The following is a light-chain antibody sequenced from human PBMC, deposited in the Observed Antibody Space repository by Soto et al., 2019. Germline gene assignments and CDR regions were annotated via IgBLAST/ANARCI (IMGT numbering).Light chain of an antibody. CDR3: CSYAGSNTFFFV. Sequence: QSALTQAASVSGSPGQSITISCTGTSSDVGSYNFVSWYQQYPGKAPKLMIYEVSKRPSGVSNRFSGSKSGNTASLTISGLQAEDEADYSCCSYAGSNTFFFVFGTGTKLTVL. V-gene: IGLV2-23*02. CDR2: EVS. J-gene: IGLJ1*01. CDR1: SSDVGSYNF.